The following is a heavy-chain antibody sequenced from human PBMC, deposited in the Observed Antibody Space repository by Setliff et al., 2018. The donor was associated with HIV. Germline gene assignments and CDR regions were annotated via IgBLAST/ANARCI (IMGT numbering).Heavy chain of an antibody. D-gene: IGHD3-10*01. V-gene: IGHV1-69-2*01. CDR1: GFTFTDFY. CDR2: VDPEDNNP. J-gene: IGHJ5*02. CDR3: ETDDYYGSGTHWRGVP. Sequence: GASVKVSCKASGFTFTDFYFHWVQQAPGKGLEWVGRVDPEDNNPTYAEEFRDRVTISADTSTNTAYLELRSLRSEDTAVYYCETDDYYGSGTHWRGVPWGQGTLVTVSS.